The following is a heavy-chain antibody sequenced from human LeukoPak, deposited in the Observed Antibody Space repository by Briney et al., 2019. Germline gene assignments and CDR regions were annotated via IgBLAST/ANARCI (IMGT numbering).Heavy chain of an antibody. CDR2: LSTNTGNP. D-gene: IGHD3-9*01. Sequence: ASVKVSCKASGYSFTSHALNWLRQAPGQGPEWMGWLSTNTGNPTYAQGFTGRFVFSLDTTVSTAYLQISSLKAEDTAVYYCARTFDDYYGMDVWGQGTTVTDAS. V-gene: IGHV7-4-1*02. J-gene: IGHJ6*02. CDR3: ARTFDDYYGMDV. CDR1: GYSFTSHA.